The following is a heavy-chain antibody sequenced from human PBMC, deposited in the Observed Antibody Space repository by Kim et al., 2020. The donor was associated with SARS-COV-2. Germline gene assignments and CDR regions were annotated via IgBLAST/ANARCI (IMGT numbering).Heavy chain of an antibody. J-gene: IGHJ4*02. D-gene: IGHD6-13*01. CDR3: ARDQTEAGPTTFDY. Sequence: YADSVKDRFSISRDNAKNTLYLQLNNLRVEDTAVYYCARDQTEAGPTTFDYWGQGSLVTVSS. V-gene: IGHV3-74*01.